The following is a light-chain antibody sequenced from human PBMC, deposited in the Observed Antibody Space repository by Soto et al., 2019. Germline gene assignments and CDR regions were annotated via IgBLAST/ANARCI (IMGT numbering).Light chain of an antibody. J-gene: IGLJ1*01. CDR1: RSNIGSNY. CDR3: GAWDDSLSGHYV. Sequence: QSVLTQPPSASGTPGQRVTISCSGSRSNIGSNYVYWYQQLPGTAPKVLIYRNNQRPSGVPDRFSGSKSGASASLAISGLRSEDEGDYYCGAWDDSLSGHYVFGTGTKVTVL. V-gene: IGLV1-47*01. CDR2: RNN.